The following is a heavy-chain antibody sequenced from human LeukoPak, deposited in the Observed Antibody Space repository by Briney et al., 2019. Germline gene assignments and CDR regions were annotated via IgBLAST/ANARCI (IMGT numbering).Heavy chain of an antibody. V-gene: IGHV3-43*02. J-gene: IGHJ4*02. CDR1: GITFADYA. CDR2: ISGDASRT. Sequence: GGSLRLSCVVSGITFADYAMHWVRQVPGQGLEWVSLISGDASRTYYADTVKGRFTISKDNSKNSLYLQMNSLRSEDAALYYCVKGDDYGDYWGQGTLVTVSS. CDR3: VKGDDYGDY.